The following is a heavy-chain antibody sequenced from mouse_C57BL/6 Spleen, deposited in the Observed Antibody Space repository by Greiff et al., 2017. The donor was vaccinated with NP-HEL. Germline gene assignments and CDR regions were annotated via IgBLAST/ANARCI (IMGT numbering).Heavy chain of an antibody. CDR1: GYTFTSYS. Sequence: VQLQQSGAELVRPGASVKMSCKASGYTFTSYSMHWVKQRPGQGLEWIGYIYPSSGYTKYNQKFKDKATLTADKSSSTAYMQLSSLTSEDSAVYDCARSGTTVVMDYWGQGTSVTVSS. CDR3: ARSGTTVVMDY. CDR2: IYPSSGYT. V-gene: IGHV1-4*01. D-gene: IGHD1-1*01. J-gene: IGHJ4*01.